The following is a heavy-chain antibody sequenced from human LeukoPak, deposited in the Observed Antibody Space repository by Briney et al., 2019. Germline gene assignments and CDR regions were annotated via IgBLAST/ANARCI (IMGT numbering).Heavy chain of an antibody. J-gene: IGHJ1*01. CDR2: IYTSGST. V-gene: IGHV4-4*07. Sequence: PSETLSLTCTVPGGSISSYYWSWIRQPAGKGLEWIGRIYTSGSTNYNPSLKSRVTMSVDTSKNQFSLKLSSVTAADTAVYYCARESGTYCGGDCYSWYFQHWGQGTLVTVSS. CDR1: GGSISSYY. CDR3: ARESGTYCGGDCYSWYFQH. D-gene: IGHD2-21*02.